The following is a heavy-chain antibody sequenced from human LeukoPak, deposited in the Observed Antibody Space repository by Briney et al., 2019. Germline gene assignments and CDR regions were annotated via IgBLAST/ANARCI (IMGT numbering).Heavy chain of an antibody. CDR2: ISAYNGNT. J-gene: IGHJ4*02. Sequence: ASVKVSCKASGYTFTSYGISWVRQAPGQGLEWMGWISAYNGNTNYAQKLQGRVTMTTDTSTSTAYMELRSLRSDDTAVYYCARDQEGYYDYVWGSSNLDYWGQGTLVTVSS. D-gene: IGHD3-16*01. V-gene: IGHV1-18*01. CDR1: GYTFTSYG. CDR3: ARDQEGYYDYVWGSSNLDY.